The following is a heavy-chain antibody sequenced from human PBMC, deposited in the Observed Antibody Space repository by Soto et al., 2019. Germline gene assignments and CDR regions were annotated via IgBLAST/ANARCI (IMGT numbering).Heavy chain of an antibody. CDR1: GYTFTSYG. CDR2: ISAYNGNT. Sequence: ASVKVSCKASGYTFTSYGISWVRQAPGQGLEWMGWISAYNGNTNYAQKLQGRVTMTTDTSTSTAYMELRSLRSDDTAVYYCARDPYDFWSGYRNCFDPWGQGTLVTVSS. J-gene: IGHJ5*02. CDR3: ARDPYDFWSGYRNCFDP. V-gene: IGHV1-18*04. D-gene: IGHD3-3*01.